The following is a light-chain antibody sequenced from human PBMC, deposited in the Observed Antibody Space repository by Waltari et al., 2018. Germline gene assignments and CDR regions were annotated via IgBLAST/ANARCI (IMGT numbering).Light chain of an antibody. CDR3: TSYAGINTV. V-gene: IGLV2-11*01. CDR1: STDIGSYNF. Sequence: QAALTQPRSVSGSLGQSVTISCTGTSTDIGSYNFVSWYQQHPGTAPKLMIYEVSERPSRVSNRCAGTQSGNAAALTSSGLQAEDVSDYYCTSYAGINTVFGGGTRQTVL. CDR2: EVS. J-gene: IGLJ2*01.